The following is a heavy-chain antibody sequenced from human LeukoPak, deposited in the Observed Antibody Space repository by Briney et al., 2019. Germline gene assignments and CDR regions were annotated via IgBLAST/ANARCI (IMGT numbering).Heavy chain of an antibody. J-gene: IGHJ4*02. Sequence: SATLSLTCPVSGGSISSYYWSWIRQPPGKGQEGIGYIYYSGSTNYKPSLKRRVTISVDTSKNQFSLKLSSVTAADTAVYYCARWITITILGSYYFDYWGQGTLVTVSS. CDR1: GGSISSYY. CDR2: IYYSGST. CDR3: ARWITITILGSYYFDY. V-gene: IGHV4-59*01. D-gene: IGHD3-10*02.